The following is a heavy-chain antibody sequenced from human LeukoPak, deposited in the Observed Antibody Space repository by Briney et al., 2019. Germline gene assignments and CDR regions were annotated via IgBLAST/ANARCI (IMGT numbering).Heavy chain of an antibody. Sequence: GESLRLSCAASGFTFSNYAMHWVRQAPGKGLEYVSAIAINGGSTYDANSVKGRFTISRDNSKNTLYLQMGSLRPEDMAVYYCARWGRTGCYEEWGQGTLVTVSS. J-gene: IGHJ4*02. CDR1: GFTFSNYA. CDR3: ARWGRTGCYEE. D-gene: IGHD2-2*01. CDR2: IAINGGST. V-gene: IGHV3-64*01.